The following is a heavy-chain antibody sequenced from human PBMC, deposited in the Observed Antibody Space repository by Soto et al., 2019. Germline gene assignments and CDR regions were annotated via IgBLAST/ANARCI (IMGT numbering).Heavy chain of an antibody. V-gene: IGHV3-23*01. CDR1: GFTFSNYA. D-gene: IGHD6-13*01. J-gene: IGHJ4*02. Sequence: GGSLRLSCAASGFTFSNYAMTWVRQAPGKGPEWVSVITGSGGGTYFVDSVKGRFTISRDNSKNTVYLQMNSLRAEDTAVYYCAKRPLTAVGFVYWGQGTLVTVSS. CDR2: ITGSGGGT. CDR3: AKRPLTAVGFVY.